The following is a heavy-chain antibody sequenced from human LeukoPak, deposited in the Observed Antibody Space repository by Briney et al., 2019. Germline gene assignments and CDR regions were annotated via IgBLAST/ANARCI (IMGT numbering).Heavy chain of an antibody. CDR2: ISGSGGST. D-gene: IGHD6-13*01. J-gene: IGHJ4*02. Sequence: GGSLRLSCAAPAFTFSTNAMSWVRQAPGKGLEWVSSISGSGGSTYYADSVKGRFTISRDNSKNTLYLQMNSLRGDGTAVYYCAKSSEESSSWYLWDHWGQGTLVTVAS. V-gene: IGHV3-23*01. CDR3: AKSSEESSSWYLWDH. CDR1: AFTFSTNA.